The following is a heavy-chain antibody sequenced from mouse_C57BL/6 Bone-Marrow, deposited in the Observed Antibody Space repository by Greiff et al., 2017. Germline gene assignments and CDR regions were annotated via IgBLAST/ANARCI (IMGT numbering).Heavy chain of an antibody. D-gene: IGHD1-1*01. J-gene: IGHJ3*01. CDR1: GFNIKDDC. CDR3: TLITTVVGEAY. Sequence: EVQLQQSGAELVRPGASVKLSCTASGFNIKDDCMHWVKQRPEQGLEWIGWIYPANGDTEYASKFQGKATLTADTSSNTAYMQLSSLTSEDTAVYYCTLITTVVGEAYWGQGTLVTVSA. V-gene: IGHV14-4*01. CDR2: IYPANGDT.